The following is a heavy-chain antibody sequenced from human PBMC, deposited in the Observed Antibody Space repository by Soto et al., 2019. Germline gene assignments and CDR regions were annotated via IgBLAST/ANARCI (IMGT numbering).Heavy chain of an antibody. CDR2: INTDGSGT. D-gene: IGHD6-19*01. J-gene: IGHJ6*02. CDR3: AKDISSSGWYPGTLLSGMDV. CDR1: GFIFDSDW. Sequence: PGGSLRLSCAASGFIFDSDWMHWVRQAPGQGLVWVSRINTDGSGTSYAESVKGRFTISRDNAKNSLYLQMNSLRAEDTALYYCAKDISSSGWYPGTLLSGMDVWGQGTTVTVSS. V-gene: IGHV3-74*01.